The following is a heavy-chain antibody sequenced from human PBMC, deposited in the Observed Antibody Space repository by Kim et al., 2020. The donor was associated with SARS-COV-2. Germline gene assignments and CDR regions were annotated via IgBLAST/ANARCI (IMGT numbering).Heavy chain of an antibody. D-gene: IGHD2-2*02. CDR3: ARGYCSSTSCYRADY. V-gene: IGHV3-74*01. Sequence: DSVKGRFTISRDNAKNTLYLQMNSLRAEDTAVYYCARGYCSSTSCYRADYWGQGTLVTVSS. J-gene: IGHJ4*02.